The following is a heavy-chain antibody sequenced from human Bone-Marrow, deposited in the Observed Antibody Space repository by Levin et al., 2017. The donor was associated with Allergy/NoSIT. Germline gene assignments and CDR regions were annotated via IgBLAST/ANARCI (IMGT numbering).Heavy chain of an antibody. Sequence: SETLSLTCAVYGGSFSGYYWSWIRQPPGKGLEWIGEINDSGSTNYNPSLKSRVTISVDTSKNQLSLNLSSVTAADTAVYYCAREWYDFWSGYYPRNWGQGTLVTVSS. CDR3: AREWYDFWSGYYPRN. D-gene: IGHD3-3*01. J-gene: IGHJ4*02. CDR1: GGSFSGYY. V-gene: IGHV4-34*01. CDR2: INDSGST.